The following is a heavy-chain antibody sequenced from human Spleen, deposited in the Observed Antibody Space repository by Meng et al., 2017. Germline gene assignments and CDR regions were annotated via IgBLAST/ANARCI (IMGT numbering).Heavy chain of an antibody. CDR1: GFSFSSYA. CDR2: ISSSSGAI. Sequence: GESLKISCAASGFSFSSYAMSWVRRAPGKGLEWVSYISSSSGAIFYADSVKGRFTISRDNARNSLYLQMNDLRGEDTAVYYCARDENRRVLQADAESFYFDYWGQGSLVPSPQ. D-gene: IGHD3-10*01. V-gene: IGHV3-48*04. J-gene: IGHJ4*02. CDR3: ARDENRRVLQADAESFYFDY.